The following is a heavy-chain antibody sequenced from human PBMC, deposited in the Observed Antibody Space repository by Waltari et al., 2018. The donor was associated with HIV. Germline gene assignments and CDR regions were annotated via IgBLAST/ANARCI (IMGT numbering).Heavy chain of an antibody. CDR3: SRSESSTWANLDF. CDR2: INPGNGDT. V-gene: IGHV1-2*04. J-gene: IGHJ4*02. D-gene: IGHD3-10*01. Sequence: QVQLVQSGTEVRNPGASVTVACRTSGYTFGAYNPPGVRQAPGEGFEWVGWINPGNGDTDYAQKFQGWVTMTKGTSSNTVYLTLNRLRSDDTAIYYCSRSESSTWANLDFWGQGTLVSVSS. CDR1: GYTFGAYN.